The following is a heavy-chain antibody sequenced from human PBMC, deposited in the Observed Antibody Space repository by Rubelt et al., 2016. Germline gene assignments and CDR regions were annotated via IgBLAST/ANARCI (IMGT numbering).Heavy chain of an antibody. CDR2: ISAYNGNT. D-gene: IGHD2-2*01. CDR3: ARVSVEDIVVVPAAMERDYCYYGMDV. J-gene: IGHJ6*02. V-gene: IGHV1-18*01. Sequence: GISWVRQAPGQGLEWMGWISAYNGNTNYAQKFQGRVTITADKSTSTAYMELSSLRSEDTAVYYCARVSVEDIVVVPAAMERDYCYYGMDVWGQGTTVTVSS. CDR1: G.